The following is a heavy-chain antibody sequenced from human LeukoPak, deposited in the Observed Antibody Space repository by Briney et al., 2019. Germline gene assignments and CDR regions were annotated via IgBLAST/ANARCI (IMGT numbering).Heavy chain of an antibody. CDR1: GYSISSGYY. J-gene: IGHJ4*02. V-gene: IGHV4-38-2*02. CDR2: IYHSGST. Sequence: SETLSLTCAASGYSISSGYYWGWIRQPPGKGLEWIGSIYHSGSTYYNPSLKSRVTISVDTSKNQFSLKLSSVTAADTAVYYCAREGTEEATGLDYWGQGTLVTVSS. D-gene: IGHD1-26*01. CDR3: AREGTEEATGLDY.